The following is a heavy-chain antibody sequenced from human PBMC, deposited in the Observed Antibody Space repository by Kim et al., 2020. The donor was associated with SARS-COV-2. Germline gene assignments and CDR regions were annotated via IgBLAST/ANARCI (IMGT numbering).Heavy chain of an antibody. D-gene: IGHD3-9*01. CDR2: IIPILGIA. CDR3: ARGRLRRYDTPYPYYYYGMYV. Sequence: SVKVSCKASGGTFSSYTISWVRQAPGQGLEWMGRIIPILGIANYAQKFQGRVTITADKSTSTAYMELSSLRSEDTAVYYCARGRLRRYDTPYPYYYYGMYVWGQGTTVTVSS. J-gene: IGHJ6*02. CDR1: GGTFSSYT. V-gene: IGHV1-69*02.